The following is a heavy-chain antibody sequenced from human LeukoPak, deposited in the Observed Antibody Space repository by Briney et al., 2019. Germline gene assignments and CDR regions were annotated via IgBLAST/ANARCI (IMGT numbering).Heavy chain of an antibody. CDR3: TREGYYDSSGYSDAFDI. D-gene: IGHD3-22*01. CDR2: IRSKAYGGTT. Sequence: GGSLRLSCTASGFTFGDYATSWVRQGPGKGLEWVGFIRSKAYGGTTEYAASVKGRFTISRDDSKSIAHLEMNSLKTEDTAVYYCTREGYYDSSGYSDAFDIWGQGTMVTVSS. V-gene: IGHV3-49*04. CDR1: GFTFGDYA. J-gene: IGHJ3*02.